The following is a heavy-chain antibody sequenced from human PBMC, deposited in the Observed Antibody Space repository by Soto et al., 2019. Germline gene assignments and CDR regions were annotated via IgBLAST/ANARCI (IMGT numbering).Heavy chain of an antibody. D-gene: IGHD4-4*01. J-gene: IGHJ6*02. V-gene: IGHV3-30*18. CDR3: AKESNYGTYYYYGMDV. CDR2: ISYDGSNK. CDR1: GFTFSSYG. Sequence: PGGSLRLSCAAFGFTFSSYGMHWVRQAPGKGLEWVAVISYDGSNKYYADSVKGRFTISRDNSKNTLYLQMNSLRAEDTAVYYCAKESNYGTYYYYGMDVWGQGTTVTVSS.